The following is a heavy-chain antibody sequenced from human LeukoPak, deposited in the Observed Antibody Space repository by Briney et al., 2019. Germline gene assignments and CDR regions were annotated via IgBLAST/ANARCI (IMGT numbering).Heavy chain of an antibody. V-gene: IGHV3-30*18. CDR2: ISYHGINE. D-gene: IGHD6-19*01. CDR3: AKVRWDNSGWYYLDT. CDR1: GFSFSDYN. J-gene: IGHJ4*02. Sequence: GGSLRLSCAASGFSFSDYNMHWVRQAPGKGLEWMAVISYHGINEYYADSVKGRFTISRENSKSTLHLQMNSLRAEDTAVYYCAKVRWDNSGWYYLDTWGQGTLLTVSS.